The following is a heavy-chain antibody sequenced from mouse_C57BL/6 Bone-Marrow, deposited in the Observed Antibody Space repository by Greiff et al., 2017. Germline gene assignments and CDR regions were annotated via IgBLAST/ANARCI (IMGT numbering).Heavy chain of an antibody. CDR1: GYTFTDYN. D-gene: IGHD1-1*01. Sequence: EVKLQESGPELVKPGASVKIPCKASGYTFTDYNMDWVKQSHGKSLEWIGDINPNNGGTIYNQKFKGKATLTVDKSSSTAYMELRSLTSEDTAVYYCAREKITTDYAMDYWGQGTSVTVSS. V-gene: IGHV1-18*01. J-gene: IGHJ4*01. CDR2: INPNNGGT. CDR3: AREKITTDYAMDY.